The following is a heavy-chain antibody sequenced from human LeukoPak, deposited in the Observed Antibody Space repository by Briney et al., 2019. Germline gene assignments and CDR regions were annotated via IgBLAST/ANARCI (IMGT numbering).Heavy chain of an antibody. CDR3: ASLKNYYDSSGNLVTDAFDI. Sequence: GASVKVSCKASGYTFTNYGISWVRQAPGQGLEWMGGIIPIFGTANYAQKLQGRVTMTTDTSTSTAYMELRSLRSDDTAVYYCASLKNYYDSSGNLVTDAFDIWGQGTMVTVSS. CDR1: GYTFTNYG. D-gene: IGHD3-22*01. V-gene: IGHV1-18*01. J-gene: IGHJ3*02. CDR2: IIPIFGTA.